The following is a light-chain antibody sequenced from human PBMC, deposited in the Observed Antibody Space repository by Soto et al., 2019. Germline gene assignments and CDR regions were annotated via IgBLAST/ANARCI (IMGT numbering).Light chain of an antibody. CDR2: GAS. CDR3: QQYGNSPRT. V-gene: IGKV3-20*01. Sequence: EIVLTQSPGTLSLSPGERATLSCRASQSVSSSSLAWYQQKFGQAPRLLIYGASSRATGIPDRFSGSGSGTDFTLTISRLVPEDFAVYYCQQYGNSPRTFGQGTKVDIK. J-gene: IGKJ1*01. CDR1: QSVSSSS.